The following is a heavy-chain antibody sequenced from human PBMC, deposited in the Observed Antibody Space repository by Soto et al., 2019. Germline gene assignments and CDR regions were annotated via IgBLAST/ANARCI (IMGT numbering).Heavy chain of an antibody. Sequence: GGSLRLSCAVSGFTLSTNDMSWARQAPGKGLEWVSTVSVIGDNTYYADSGKGRFTISRDNSKSTLYLQMNSLRAEDTAVYYCAKGGWLDDWSQGTLVTVSS. D-gene: IGHD6-19*01. J-gene: IGHJ4*02. V-gene: IGHV3-23*01. CDR1: GFTLSTND. CDR2: VSVIGDNT. CDR3: AKGGWLDD.